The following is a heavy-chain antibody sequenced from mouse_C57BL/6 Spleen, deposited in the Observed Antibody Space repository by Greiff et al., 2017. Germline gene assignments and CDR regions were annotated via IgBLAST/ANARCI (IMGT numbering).Heavy chain of an antibody. J-gene: IGHJ1*03. D-gene: IGHD1-1*01. Sequence: EVQLQQSGPELVKPGASVKISCKASGYSFTGYYMNWVKQSPEKSLEWIGEINPSTGGTTYNQKFKAKATLTVDKSSSTAYLQLKSLTSEDSAVYYCARPITTVVPHWYFDVWGTGTTVTVSS. V-gene: IGHV1-42*01. CDR3: ARPITTVVPHWYFDV. CDR1: GYSFTGYY. CDR2: INPSTGGT.